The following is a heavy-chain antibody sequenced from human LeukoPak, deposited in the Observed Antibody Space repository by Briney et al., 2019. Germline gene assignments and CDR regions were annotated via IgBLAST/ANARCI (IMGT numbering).Heavy chain of an antibody. J-gene: IGHJ3*02. CDR3: ARDYHERVANAFDI. CDR1: GYTFTGYY. CDR2: INPNSGGT. Sequence: GASVKVSCKASGYTFTGYYMHWVRQAPGQGLEWMGWINPNSGGTNYAQKFQGRVTMTTDTSTSTAYMELSSLRSEDTAVYYCARDYHERVANAFDIWGQGTMVTVSS. D-gene: IGHD2-15*01. V-gene: IGHV1-2*02.